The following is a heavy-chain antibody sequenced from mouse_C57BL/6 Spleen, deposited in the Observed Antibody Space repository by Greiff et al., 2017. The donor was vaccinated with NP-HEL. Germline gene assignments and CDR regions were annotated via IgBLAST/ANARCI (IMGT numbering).Heavy chain of an antibody. J-gene: IGHJ4*01. V-gene: IGHV5-17*01. D-gene: IGHD2-1*01. CDR2: ISSGSSTI. Sequence: EVKVVESGGGLVKPGGSLKLSCAASGFTFSDYGMHWVRQAPEKGLEWVAYISSGSSTIYYADTVKGRFTISRDNAKNTLFLQMTSLRSEDTAMYYCARGYYGNYLGDYWGQGTSVTVSS. CDR3: ARGYYGNYLGDY. CDR1: GFTFSDYG.